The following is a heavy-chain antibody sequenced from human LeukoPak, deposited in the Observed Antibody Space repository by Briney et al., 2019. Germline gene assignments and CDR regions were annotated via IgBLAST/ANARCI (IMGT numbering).Heavy chain of an antibody. V-gene: IGHV3-7*01. J-gene: IGHJ4*02. CDR3: VSWAGKYYETSDYSLAPSNS. CDR2: INEDGSDK. CDR1: GFTFNNYW. Sequence: GGSLRLSCAASGFTFNNYWMSGIRQAPGKGLKWAAHINEDGSDKYYVDSVKGRFTISRDNAKNSLYLQMNSLRAEDTAVYYCVSWAGKYYETSDYSLAPSNSWGQGTLVTVSS. D-gene: IGHD3-22*01.